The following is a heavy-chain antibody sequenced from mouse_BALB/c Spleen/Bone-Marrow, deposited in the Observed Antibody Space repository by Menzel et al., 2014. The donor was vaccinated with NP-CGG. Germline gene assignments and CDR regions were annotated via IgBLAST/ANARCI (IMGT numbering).Heavy chain of an antibody. V-gene: IGHV5-12*02. CDR2: ISNGGGST. CDR1: GFTFSDYY. Sequence: EVKLEESGGGLVQPGGSLKLSCATSGFTFSDYYMYWVRQTPEKRLEWVAYISNGGGSTNYPDTVKGRFTISRDNAKNTLYLQMSRLKSEDTAMYYCARHNYDETWFAYWGQGTLVTVSA. D-gene: IGHD2-4*01. CDR3: ARHNYDETWFAY. J-gene: IGHJ3*01.